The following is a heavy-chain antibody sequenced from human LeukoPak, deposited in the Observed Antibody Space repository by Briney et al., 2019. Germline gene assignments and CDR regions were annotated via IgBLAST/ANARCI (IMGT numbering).Heavy chain of an antibody. V-gene: IGHV4-59*12. CDR2: IYYSGST. CDR3: ARDLGYGDYFGGMDV. Sequence: SETLSLTCTVSGGSISSYYWSWIRQPPGKGLEWIGYIYYSGSTNYNPSLKSRVTISVDTSKNQFSLKLSSVTAADTAVYYCARDLGYGDYFGGMDVWGQGTTVTVSS. J-gene: IGHJ6*02. D-gene: IGHD4-17*01. CDR1: GGSISSYY.